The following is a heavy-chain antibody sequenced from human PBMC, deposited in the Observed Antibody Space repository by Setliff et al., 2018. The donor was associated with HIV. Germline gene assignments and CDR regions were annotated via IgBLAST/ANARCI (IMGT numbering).Heavy chain of an antibody. CDR2: IYSSGST. D-gene: IGHD5-12*01. CDR1: GGSISSGSYY. J-gene: IGHJ3*02. CDR3: ARECRDGYNCYAFDI. V-gene: IGHV4-61*02. Sequence: NPSETLSLTCTVSGGSISSGSYYWSWIRQPAGKGLEWIGRIYSSGSTNYNPSLESRVTISVDTSKNQFSLKLSSVTAADTAVYYCARECRDGYNCYAFDIWGQGTMVTVSS.